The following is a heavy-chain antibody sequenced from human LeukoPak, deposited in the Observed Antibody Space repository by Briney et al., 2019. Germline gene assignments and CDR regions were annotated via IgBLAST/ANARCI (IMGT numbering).Heavy chain of an antibody. V-gene: IGHV3-23*01. J-gene: IGHJ1*01. CDR2: ISGSGGST. D-gene: IGHD3-22*01. CDR3: AKVGAYYYDSSGYYHAEYFQH. CDR1: GFTFSSFG. Sequence: GGTLRLSCAASGFTFSSFGMSWVRQAPGKGLEWVSAISGSGGSTYYADSVKGRFTISRDNSKNTLYLQMNSLRAEDTAVYYCAKVGAYYYDSSGYYHAEYFQHWGQGTLVTVSS.